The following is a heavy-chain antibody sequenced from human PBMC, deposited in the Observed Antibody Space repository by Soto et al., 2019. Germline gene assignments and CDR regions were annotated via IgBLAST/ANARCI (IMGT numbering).Heavy chain of an antibody. CDR1: GGTFSSYA. D-gene: IGHD4-4*01. CDR3: ARVVTPYNWFDP. Sequence: SVKVSCKXSGGTFSSYAISWVRQAPGQGLEWMGGIIPIFGTANYAQKFQGRVTITADESTSTAYMELSSLRSEDTAVYYCARVVTPYNWFDPWGQGTLVTVSS. J-gene: IGHJ5*02. V-gene: IGHV1-69*13. CDR2: IIPIFGTA.